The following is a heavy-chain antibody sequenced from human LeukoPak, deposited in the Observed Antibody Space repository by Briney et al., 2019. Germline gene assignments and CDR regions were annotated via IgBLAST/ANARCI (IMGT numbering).Heavy chain of an antibody. J-gene: IGHJ6*04. CDR3: ARESVAGIYYYGMDV. CDR1: GFTFSSYE. Sequence: GGSLRLSCAASGFTFSSYEMNWVRQAPGKGLEWVSYISSSGSTIYYADSVKGRFTISRDNAKNSLYLQMNSLRAEDTAVYYCARESVAGIYYYGMDVWGKGTTVTVPS. CDR2: ISSSGSTI. V-gene: IGHV3-48*03. D-gene: IGHD6-19*01.